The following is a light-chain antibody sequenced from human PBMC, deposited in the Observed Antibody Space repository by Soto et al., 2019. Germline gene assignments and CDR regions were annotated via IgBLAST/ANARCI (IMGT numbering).Light chain of an antibody. Sequence: QSALTQPRSVSGSPGQSVTISCTGTSSDVGDYNYVSWYQQHPGKAPKLMIYDVSKRPSGVPDRFSGSKSGKTASLTISGLQAEDEADYYCCSYAGSYTHWVFGGGTQLTVL. V-gene: IGLV2-11*01. CDR3: CSYAGSYTHWV. CDR1: SSDVGDYNY. CDR2: DVS. J-gene: IGLJ3*02.